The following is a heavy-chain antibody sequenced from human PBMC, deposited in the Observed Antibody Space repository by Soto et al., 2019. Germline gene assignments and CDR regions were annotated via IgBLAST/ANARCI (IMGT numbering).Heavy chain of an antibody. Sequence: LRLSCAASGFICSSYDMSWVRQAPGKGLEWVSTILVGGSTHYEDSVKGRFTISRDRSKNTRYLQMNSLTAGDTAMYYCAKATATGGGAFDICGQGTMVTVSS. CDR1: GFICSSYD. J-gene: IGHJ3*02. D-gene: IGHD2-8*02. V-gene: IGHV3-23*01. CDR2: ILVGGST. CDR3: AKATATGGGAFDI.